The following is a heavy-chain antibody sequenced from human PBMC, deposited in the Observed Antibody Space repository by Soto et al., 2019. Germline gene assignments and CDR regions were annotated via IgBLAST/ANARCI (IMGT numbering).Heavy chain of an antibody. D-gene: IGHD2-15*01. CDR1: GYTFTGHY. J-gene: IGHJ5*02. Sequence: QVQLVQSGAEVKESGASVKVSCKTSGYTFTGHYIHWVRQAPGQSPEWVGEIGPKSGDTRYAQKFQGEVTRSTDTSITTVYMELTNLSPDDTDVYYCGSWRSGEIVVFSCGQVTLVTV. V-gene: IGHV1-2*01. CDR2: IGPKSGDT. CDR3: GSWRSGEIVVFS.